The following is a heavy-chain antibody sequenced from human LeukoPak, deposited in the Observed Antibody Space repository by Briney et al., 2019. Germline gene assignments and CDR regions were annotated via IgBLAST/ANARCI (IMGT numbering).Heavy chain of an antibody. CDR2: IYSSGST. J-gene: IGHJ6*02. CDR1: GGSISSDNYY. CDR3: AREGSGSTPYYYCMDV. D-gene: IGHD6-19*01. V-gene: IGHV4-61*02. Sequence: PSETLSLTCTVSGGSISSDNYYWSWIPQPAGKGLEWIGRIYSSGSTNYNPSLKSRVTISVDTSKNQLSLKLSSVTAADTAVYYCAREGSGSTPYYYCMDVWGQGTTVTVSS.